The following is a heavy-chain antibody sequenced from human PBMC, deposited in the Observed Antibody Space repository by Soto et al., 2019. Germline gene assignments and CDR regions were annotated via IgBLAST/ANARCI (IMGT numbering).Heavy chain of an antibody. V-gene: IGHV4-31*03. CDR1: GDSISSGGYY. D-gene: IGHD5-12*01. Sequence: QVQLQESGPGLVKPSQTLSLTCTVSGDSISSGGYYWSWIRQHPGKGLEWIGCIYYGGNTHYNPSLKRRISISVETAQKQRPRKLSAMTAADTGGYYCAVARGGVATITYWGQGTLVTVSS. CDR3: AVARGGVATITY. CDR2: IYYGGNT. J-gene: IGHJ4*02.